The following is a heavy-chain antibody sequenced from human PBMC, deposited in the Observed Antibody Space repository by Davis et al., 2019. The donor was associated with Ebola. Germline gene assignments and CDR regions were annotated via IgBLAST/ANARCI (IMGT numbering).Heavy chain of an antibody. V-gene: IGHV3-49*04. Sequence: PGGSLRLSCKTSGFPFGRYAMSWVRQAPGKGLEWVGYIRNEAYGGTTEYAASVKGRFTISRDDSKSIVYLQMSSLRVDDTAVYYCTRDAVAGGFFYFGIDAWGLGSTVTVAS. CDR3: TRDAVAGGFFYFGIDA. CDR2: IRNEAYGGTT. CDR1: GFPFGRYA. J-gene: IGHJ6*02. D-gene: IGHD6-19*01.